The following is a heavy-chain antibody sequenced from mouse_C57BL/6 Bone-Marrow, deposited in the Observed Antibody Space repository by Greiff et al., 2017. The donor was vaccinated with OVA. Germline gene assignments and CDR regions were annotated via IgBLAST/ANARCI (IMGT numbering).Heavy chain of an antibody. CDR2: IDPETGGT. CDR1: GYTFTDYE. D-gene: IGHD4-1*01. V-gene: IGHV1-15*01. J-gene: IGHJ2*01. Sequence: QVQLQQSGAELVRPGASVTLSCKASGYTFTDYEMHWVKQTPVHGLEWIGAIDPETGGTAYNQKFKGKAILTADKSSGTAYMELRSLTAEDSAGEYCTTLLTGYWGQGTTLTVSS. CDR3: TTLLTGY.